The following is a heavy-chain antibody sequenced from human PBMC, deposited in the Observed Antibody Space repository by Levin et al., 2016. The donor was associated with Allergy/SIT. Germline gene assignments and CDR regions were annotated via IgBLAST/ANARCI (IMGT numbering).Heavy chain of an antibody. V-gene: IGHV3-66*01. D-gene: IGHD6-13*01. Sequence: GESLKISCAASGFSVRNNYMTWVRQAPGKGLEWVSVISSGGETYYADSVKGRFTVSRDNARNSLFLQMNSLRAEDTAVYYCARVSALGRFYYYMDVWGKGTTVTVSS. J-gene: IGHJ6*03. CDR1: GFSVRNNY. CDR3: ARVSALGRFYYYMDV. CDR2: ISSGGET.